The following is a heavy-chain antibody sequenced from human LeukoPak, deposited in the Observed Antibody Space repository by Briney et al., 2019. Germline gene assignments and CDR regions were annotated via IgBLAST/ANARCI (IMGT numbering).Heavy chain of an antibody. CDR1: GFTFSSYW. V-gene: IGHV3-74*01. D-gene: IGHD2-21*01. CDR2: INGDGSAA. J-gene: IGHJ4*02. Sequence: GGSLRLSCVASGFTFSSYWIHWVRQVPGKGLVWVSRINGDGSAATYADSVRGRFTISRDNARNTVHLQMNSLTAEDTAVYYCARAVVLSVSDYWGQGTLVTVSS. CDR3: ARAVVLSVSDY.